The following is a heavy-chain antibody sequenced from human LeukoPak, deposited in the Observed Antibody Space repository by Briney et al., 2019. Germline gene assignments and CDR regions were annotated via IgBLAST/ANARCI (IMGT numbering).Heavy chain of an antibody. CDR1: GFTSSNYE. V-gene: IGHV3-48*03. CDR2: ISGSGSTA. Sequence: GGSLRLSCAASGFTSSNYEMNWVRRAPGKGLEWVSYISGSGSTAYYADSVRGRFTISRDNAKNSLSLQMNSLRAEDTAVYYCASFWSGYYARDEGYDYWGQGTLVTVSS. J-gene: IGHJ4*02. D-gene: IGHD3-3*01. CDR3: ASFWSGYYARDEGYDY.